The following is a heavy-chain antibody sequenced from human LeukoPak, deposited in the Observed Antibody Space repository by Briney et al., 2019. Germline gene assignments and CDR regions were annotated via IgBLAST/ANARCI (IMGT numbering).Heavy chain of an antibody. CDR3: ARNYGDYVDY. Sequence: SETLSLTCTVSGGSISRYYWSWIRQPPGKGLECVAYTYYSGSTNYNPSLKSRVTISVDTSKNQFSLKMSSVTAADTAVYYCARNYGDYVDYWGQGTLVTVSS. V-gene: IGHV4-59*01. CDR2: TYYSGST. J-gene: IGHJ4*02. D-gene: IGHD4-17*01. CDR1: GGSISRYY.